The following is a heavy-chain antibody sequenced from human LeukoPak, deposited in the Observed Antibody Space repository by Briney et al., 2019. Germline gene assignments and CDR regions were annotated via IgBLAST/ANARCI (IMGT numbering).Heavy chain of an antibody. CDR3: AREMPGASEPFDY. Sequence: PGGSLGLSCAASGFTFNTYTMNWVRQPPGKGLEWVSSIGSSGDFIFYVDSVKGRFIVSRDNAKNSLYLQRNSLRAEDTGVYYCAREMPGASEPFDYWGQGTLVTVSS. J-gene: IGHJ4*02. D-gene: IGHD1-26*01. V-gene: IGHV3-21*01. CDR2: IGSSGDFI. CDR1: GFTFNTYT.